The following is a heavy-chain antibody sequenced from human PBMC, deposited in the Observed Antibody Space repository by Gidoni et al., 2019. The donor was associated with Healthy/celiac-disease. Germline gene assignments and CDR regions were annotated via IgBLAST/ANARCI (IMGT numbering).Heavy chain of an antibody. D-gene: IGHD6-19*01. Sequence: EVQLLESGGGLVQPGGSLRLSCAASGFTFSSYAMSWVRQAPGKGLEWVSAISGSGGSTYYADSVKGRFTISRDNSKNTLYLQMNSLRAEDTAVYYCAKGDAFYYGIAVAGTGEDYWGQGTLVTVSS. CDR3: AKGDAFYYGIAVAGTGEDY. CDR2: ISGSGGST. V-gene: IGHV3-23*01. J-gene: IGHJ4*02. CDR1: GFTFSSYA.